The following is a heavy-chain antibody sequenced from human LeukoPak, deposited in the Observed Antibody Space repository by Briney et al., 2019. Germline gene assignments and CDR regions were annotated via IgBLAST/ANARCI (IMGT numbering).Heavy chain of an antibody. V-gene: IGHV1-3*01. CDR3: ARDKGPPRRVAGHFDY. Sequence: ASVKVSCKASGYTFTSYAMHWVRQAPGQGLEWMGWINAGNGNTKYSQKFQGRVTITRDTSASTAYMELSSLRSEDTAVYYCARDKGPPRRVAGHFDYWGQGTLVTVSS. CDR2: INAGNGNT. CDR1: GYTFTSYA. D-gene: IGHD6-19*01. J-gene: IGHJ4*02.